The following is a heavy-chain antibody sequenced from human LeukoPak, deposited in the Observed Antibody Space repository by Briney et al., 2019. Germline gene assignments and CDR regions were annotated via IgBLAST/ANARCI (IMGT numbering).Heavy chain of an antibody. J-gene: IGHJ4*02. CDR2: ISGSGGST. Sequence: GGSLRLSCAASGFTFSSYAMSWVRQPPGKGLEWVSAISGSGGSTYYADSVKGRFTISRDNSKNTPYLQMISLRAEDTAVYFCAKRGVVIRVILVGFHKEAYYFDSWGQGALVTVSS. CDR3: AKRGVVIRVILVGFHKEAYYFDS. CDR1: GFTFSSYA. V-gene: IGHV3-23*01. D-gene: IGHD3-22*01.